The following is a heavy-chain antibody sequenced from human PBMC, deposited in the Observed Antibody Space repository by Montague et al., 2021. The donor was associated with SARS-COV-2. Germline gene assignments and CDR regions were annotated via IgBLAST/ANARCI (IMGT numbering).Heavy chain of an antibody. V-gene: IGHV2-5*02. CDR1: GFSLSTSGEG. D-gene: IGHD1-26*01. CDR2: IFWDDDK. CDR3: AHKVKWELYYFDY. Sequence: PALVKPTQTLTLTCTVSGFSLSTSGEGVGWIRQPPGKALEWLALIFWDDDKRSSPSLKNRVTITKDTSKNQVVLRMTNMDPLDTATYYFAHKVKWELYYFDYWGQGTLVTGSS. J-gene: IGHJ4*02.